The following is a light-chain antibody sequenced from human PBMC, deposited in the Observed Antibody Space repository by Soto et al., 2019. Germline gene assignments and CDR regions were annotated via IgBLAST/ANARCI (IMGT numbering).Light chain of an antibody. CDR2: GAS. CDR1: HRGSSY. J-gene: IGKJ5*01. CDR3: QQYSSWPLIT. Sequence: EIVLTQSPGTLSLSPGERATLSCRASHRGSSYLAWYQQRPGQAPRLLIYGASSRATGIPARFSGSGSGTEFTLTISSLQSEDFAVYYCQQYSSWPLITFGQGTRLEIK. V-gene: IGKV3-15*01.